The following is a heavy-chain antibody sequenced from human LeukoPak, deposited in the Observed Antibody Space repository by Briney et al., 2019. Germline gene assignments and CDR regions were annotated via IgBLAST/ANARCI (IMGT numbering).Heavy chain of an antibody. V-gene: IGHV4-31*03. CDR1: GGSISSGSYF. D-gene: IGHD3-9*01. J-gene: IGHJ5*02. Sequence: SQTLSLTCTVPGGSISSGSYFWNWIRQLPGKGLEWIGNIYSSGSTNYNPSLKSRVTISLDTSKNQFSLKLSSVTAADTAGYYCARDSDILNRGWFDPWGQGTLVTVSS. CDR3: ARDSDILNRGWFDP. CDR2: IYSSGST.